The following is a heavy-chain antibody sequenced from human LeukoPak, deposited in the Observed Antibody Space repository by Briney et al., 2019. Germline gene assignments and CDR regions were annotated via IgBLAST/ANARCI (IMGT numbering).Heavy chain of an antibody. J-gene: IGHJ4*02. D-gene: IGHD1-7*01. Sequence: RPGGSLRLSCAASGFTFSNAWMTWVCQAPGKGLEWVGRIKSKTDGGTIDYAAPVKGRFTISRDDSRDTLYLQMNSLETEDSAVYYCTTFVRGTTRDRAWDYWGQGTLVTVSS. CDR1: GFTFSNAW. CDR2: IKSKTDGGTI. CDR3: TTFVRGTTRDRAWDY. V-gene: IGHV3-15*01.